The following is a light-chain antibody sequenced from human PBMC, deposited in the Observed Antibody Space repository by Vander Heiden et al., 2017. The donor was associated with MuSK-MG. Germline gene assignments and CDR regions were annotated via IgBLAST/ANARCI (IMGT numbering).Light chain of an antibody. J-gene: IGLJ1*01. CDR2: CNR. CDR3: QSFDSSLSGYV. Sequence: QSVLTQPPSVSGAPGQRVTISCTGSSSNIGAGYDVHWYQQPPGSAPKLVICCNRNRPSGVPDRFSGSKSGTSASLAITGLQAEDEADYYCQSFDSSLSGYVFGSGTKVTVL. CDR1: SSNIGAGYD. V-gene: IGLV1-40*01.